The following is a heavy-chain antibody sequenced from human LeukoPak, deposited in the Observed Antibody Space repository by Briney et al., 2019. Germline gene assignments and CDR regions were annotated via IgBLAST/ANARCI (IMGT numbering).Heavy chain of an antibody. CDR3: ARDGRINYYSLGINDAFDI. J-gene: IGHJ3*02. Sequence: GASVKVSCKASGYTFTSYGISWARQAPGQGLEWMGWISAYNGNTNYAQKLQGRVTMTTDTSTSTAYMELRSLRSDDTAVYYCARDGRINYYSLGINDAFDIWGQGTMVTVSS. CDR1: GYTFTSYG. CDR2: ISAYNGNT. V-gene: IGHV1-18*01. D-gene: IGHD2-21*01.